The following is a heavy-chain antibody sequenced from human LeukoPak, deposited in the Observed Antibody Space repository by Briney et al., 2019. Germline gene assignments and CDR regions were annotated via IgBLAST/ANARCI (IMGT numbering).Heavy chain of an antibody. CDR3: ASMLITMVRGVISH. CDR1: GFTFSSYS. J-gene: IGHJ4*02. V-gene: IGHV3-21*01. Sequence: GGSLRLSCAASGFTFSSYSMNWVRQAPGKGLEWVSSISSSSSYIYYADSVKGRFTISRDNAKNSLYLQMNSLRAEDTAVYYCASMLITMVRGVISHWGQGTLVTVSS. CDR2: ISSSSSYI. D-gene: IGHD3-10*01.